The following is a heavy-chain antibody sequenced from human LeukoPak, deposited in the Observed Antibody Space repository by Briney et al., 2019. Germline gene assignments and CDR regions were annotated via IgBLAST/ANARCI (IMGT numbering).Heavy chain of an antibody. D-gene: IGHD3-3*01. V-gene: IGHV3-74*01. CDR1: GFTLYRFW. CDR3: ARDHHDFWSGYPNY. Sequence: GGSVSLSCAAWGFTLYRFWMHWLRHAPGRGWVWFGRSNRDGKITDCADSVRSRFTTTGDNTKNTVYLQMSSLRAEDTGVYYCARDHHDFWSGYPNYWGQGTLVIVSS. CDR2: SNRDGKIT. J-gene: IGHJ4*02.